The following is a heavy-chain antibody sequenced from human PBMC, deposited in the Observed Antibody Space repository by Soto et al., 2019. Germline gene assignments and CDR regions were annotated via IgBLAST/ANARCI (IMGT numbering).Heavy chain of an antibody. J-gene: IGHJ6*02. CDR3: ASSXIQLEPYGMDV. CDR2: INAGNGNT. V-gene: IGHV1-3*01. CDR1: GYTFTSYA. Sequence: ASVKVSCKASGYTFTSYAIHWVRQAPGQRLEWMGWINAGNGNTKYSQKFQGRVTITRDTSASTAYMDLSSLRSEDTAVYYCASSXIQLEPYGMDVWGQGTTVTVSS. D-gene: IGHD1-1*01.